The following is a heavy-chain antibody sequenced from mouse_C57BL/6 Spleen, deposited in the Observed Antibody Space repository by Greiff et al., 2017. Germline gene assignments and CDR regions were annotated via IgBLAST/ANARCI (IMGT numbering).Heavy chain of an antibody. D-gene: IGHD2-3*01. CDR1: GFSLTSYA. CDR3: ARNYDDGYYLYYFDY. V-gene: IGHV2-9-1*01. CDR2: IWTGGGT. Sequence: VMLVESGPGLVAPSQSLSITCTVSGFSLTSYAISWVRQPPGKGLEWLGVIWTGGGTNYNSALKSRLSISKDNSKSQVFLKMNSLQTDDTARYYCARNYDDGYYLYYFDYWGQGTTLTVSS. J-gene: IGHJ2*01.